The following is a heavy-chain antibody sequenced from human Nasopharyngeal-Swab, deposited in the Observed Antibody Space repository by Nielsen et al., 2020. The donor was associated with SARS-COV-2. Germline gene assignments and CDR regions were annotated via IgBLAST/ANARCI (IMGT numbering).Heavy chain of an antibody. CDR2: ISHSGGT. CDR3: ARIKSGPYSSLYYYGLDV. CDR1: GGSFNSYY. J-gene: IGHJ6*02. D-gene: IGHD1-26*01. V-gene: IGHV4-34*01. Sequence: SQTLSLTCAFYGGSFNSYYWTWIRQSPGKVLEWIGEISHSGGTKYNPSLKSRLTISVDTSNNQFSLKLTSVTAADTGVYYCARIKSGPYSSLYYYGLDVWGPGTTVTVSS.